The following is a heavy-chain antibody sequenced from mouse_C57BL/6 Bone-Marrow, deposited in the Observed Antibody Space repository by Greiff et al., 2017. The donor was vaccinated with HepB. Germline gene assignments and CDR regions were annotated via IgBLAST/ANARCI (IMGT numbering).Heavy chain of an antibody. V-gene: IGHV3-6*01. J-gene: IGHJ3*01. CDR2: ISYDGSN. CDR1: GYSITSGYY. CDR3: ARRGAY. Sequence: EVQRVESGPGLVKPSQSLSLTCSVTGYSITSGYYWNWIRQFPGNKLEWMGYISYDGSNNYNPSLKNRISITRDTSKNQFFLKLNSVTTEDTATYYCARRGAYWGQGTLVTVSA.